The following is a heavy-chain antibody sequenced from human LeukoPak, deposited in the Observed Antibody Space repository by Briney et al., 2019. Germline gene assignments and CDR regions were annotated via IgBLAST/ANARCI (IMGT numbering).Heavy chain of an antibody. CDR2: ISGSGGST. CDR3: AKPSSYYDILTGPAPSDY. V-gene: IGHV3-23*01. D-gene: IGHD3-9*01. J-gene: IGHJ4*02. Sequence: GVSLRLSCAASGFTLSSYAMSCVRQAPGKGLEWVSAISGSGGSTYYADSVKGRFTISRDNSKNTLYLQMNSLRAEDTAVYYCAKPSSYYDILTGPAPSDYWGQGTLVTVSS. CDR1: GFTLSSYA.